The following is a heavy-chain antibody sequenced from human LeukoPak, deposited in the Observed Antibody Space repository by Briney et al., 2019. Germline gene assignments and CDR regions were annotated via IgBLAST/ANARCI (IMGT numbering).Heavy chain of an antibody. V-gene: IGHV3-23*01. J-gene: IGHJ4*02. CDR1: GFTFSSYG. CDR3: AKIIDSAGISY. D-gene: IGHD6-13*01. CDR2: ISGSGGSP. Sequence: GGSLRLSCAASGFTFSSYGMSWVREAPGKGLEWVSAISGSGGSPYYADSVKGRFTISRDNSKNTLSLQMNNLRAEDTAAYFCAKIIDSAGISYWGQGTLVTVSS.